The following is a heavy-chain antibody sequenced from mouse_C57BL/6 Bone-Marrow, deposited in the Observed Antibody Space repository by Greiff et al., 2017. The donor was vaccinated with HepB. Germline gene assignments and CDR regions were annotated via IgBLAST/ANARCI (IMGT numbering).Heavy chain of an antibody. CDR3: ARDYYGSSYRFAY. V-gene: IGHV1-18*01. CDR2: INPNNGGT. J-gene: IGHJ3*01. D-gene: IGHD1-1*01. Sequence: EVQLQESGPELVKPGASVKIPCKASGYTFTDYNMDWVKQSHGKSLEWIGDINPNNGGTIYNQKFKGKATLTVDKSSSTAYMELRSLTSEDTAVYYCARDYYGSSYRFAYWGQGTLVTVSA. CDR1: GYTFTDYN.